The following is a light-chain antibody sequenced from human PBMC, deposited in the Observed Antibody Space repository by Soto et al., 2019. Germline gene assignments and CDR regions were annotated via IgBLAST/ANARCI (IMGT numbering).Light chain of an antibody. CDR1: SSNIGAGHD. V-gene: IGLV1-40*01. CDR3: QSYDSSLSGRVV. J-gene: IGLJ2*01. CDR2: GNS. Sequence: QSVLTQPPSVSGAPGKRVTISCTGSSSNIGAGHDVRWYQQLPGTAPKLLIYGNSNRPSGVPDRFSGSKSGTSASLAITGLQAEDEADYYCQSYDSSLSGRVVFGGGTKLT.